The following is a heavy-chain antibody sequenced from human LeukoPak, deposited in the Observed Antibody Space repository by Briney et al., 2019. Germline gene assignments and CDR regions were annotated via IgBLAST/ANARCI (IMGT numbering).Heavy chain of an antibody. CDR3: ARGGYCSRTTCSNYRGMDV. J-gene: IGHJ6*02. CDR1: GFTLNIYG. Sequence: PGRSLRLSCAASGFTLNIYGMNWVRQAPGKGLEWVAAIWFDGTNTYYADAVKGRFTISRDNSKNTLFLQMNSLRAEDTAVYYCARGGYCSRTTCSNYRGMDVWGQGTTVTVSS. CDR2: IWFDGTNT. V-gene: IGHV3-33*01. D-gene: IGHD2-2*01.